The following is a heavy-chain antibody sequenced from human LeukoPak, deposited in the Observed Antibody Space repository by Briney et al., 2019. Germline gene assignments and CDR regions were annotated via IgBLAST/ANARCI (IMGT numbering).Heavy chain of an antibody. CDR3: AREISRTGAFDI. Sequence: GGSLRLSCAASGFTVSSNYMSWVRQAPGKGLEWVSVIYSGGSTYYADSVKGRFTISRDNSKNTLYLQMGSLRAEDTAVYYCAREISRTGAFDIWGQGTMVTVSS. D-gene: IGHD3-3*02. CDR1: GFTVSSNY. J-gene: IGHJ3*02. CDR2: IYSGGST. V-gene: IGHV3-53*05.